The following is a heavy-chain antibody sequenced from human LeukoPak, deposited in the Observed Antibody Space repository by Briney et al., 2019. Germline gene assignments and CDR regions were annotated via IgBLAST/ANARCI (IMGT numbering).Heavy chain of an antibody. CDR3: ARIDVGSGWLLFDY. D-gene: IGHD6-19*01. CDR2: IYSGGST. CDR1: GFTVSSNY. V-gene: IGHV3-53*01. Sequence: GGSLRLSCAASGFTVSSNYMSWVRQAPGKGLEWVSVIYSGGSTYYADSVKGRFTISRDNSKNTLYLQMNSLRAEDTAVYYCARIDVGSGWLLFDYWGQGTLVTVSS. J-gene: IGHJ4*02.